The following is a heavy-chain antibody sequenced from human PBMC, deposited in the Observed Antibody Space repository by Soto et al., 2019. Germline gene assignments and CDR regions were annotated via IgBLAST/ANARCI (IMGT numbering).Heavy chain of an antibody. J-gene: IGHJ2*01. V-gene: IGHV4-34*01. CDR3: ARESHDILTGPPWVWYFDL. D-gene: IGHD3-9*01. Sequence: QVQLQQWGAGPLRPLETLSLTCGVSGGSFSGYYWAWIRQSPGKGLEWIGEINDRGSINYNPYLKSRASISVDTTKNHYSLNLRSVTAADTTVYYGARESHDILTGPPWVWYFDLWGSGTLVTVSS. CDR1: GGSFSGYY. CDR2: INDRGSI.